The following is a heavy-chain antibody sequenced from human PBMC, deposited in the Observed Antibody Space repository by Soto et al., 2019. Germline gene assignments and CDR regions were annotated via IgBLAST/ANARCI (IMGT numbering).Heavy chain of an antibody. CDR1: GGSFSGYY. D-gene: IGHD2-2*01. Sequence: QVQLQQWGAGLLKPSETLSLTCAVYGGSFSGYYWSWIRQPPGKGLEWIGEINHSGSTNYNPSLTSRVTISVATSKNQFSRKLSSVTAADTAVYYCARWWMRYCRSTSCSVYYDGIDVWGQGATVTVSS. CDR2: INHSGST. CDR3: ARWWMRYCRSTSCSVYYDGIDV. V-gene: IGHV4-34*01. J-gene: IGHJ6*02.